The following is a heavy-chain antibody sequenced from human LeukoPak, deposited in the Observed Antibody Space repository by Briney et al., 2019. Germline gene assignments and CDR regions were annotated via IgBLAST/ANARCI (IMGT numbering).Heavy chain of an antibody. J-gene: IGHJ5*02. CDR1: GGTFSSYT. CDR2: IIPIFGTA. CDR3: ARGIVAGWFDP. V-gene: IGHV1-69*05. Sequence: ASVKVSCKASGGTFSSYTISWVRQAPGQGLEWMGRIIPIFGTANYAQKFQGRVTITTDESTSTAYMELSSLRSEDTAVYYCARGIVAGWFDPWGQGTLVTVSS. D-gene: IGHD2-21*01.